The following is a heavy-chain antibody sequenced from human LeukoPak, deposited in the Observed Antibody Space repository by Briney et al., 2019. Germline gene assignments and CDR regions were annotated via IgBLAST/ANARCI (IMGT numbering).Heavy chain of an antibody. Sequence: PSETLSLTCTVSGGSINSYYWSWIRQPPGKGLECIGYIHYTGSTNYNPSLKSRVTISVDTSRNQFSLKLSSVTAADTAIYYCARGGYYGSGNDFRFDPWGQGTLVTVSS. J-gene: IGHJ5*02. CDR3: ARGGYYGSGNDFRFDP. CDR1: GGSINSYY. D-gene: IGHD3-10*01. V-gene: IGHV4-59*01. CDR2: IHYTGST.